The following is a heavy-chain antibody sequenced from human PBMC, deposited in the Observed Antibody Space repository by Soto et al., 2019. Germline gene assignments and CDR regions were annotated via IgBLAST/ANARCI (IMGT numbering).Heavy chain of an antibody. J-gene: IGHJ4*02. CDR1: GGSFSGYY. CDR2: INHSGST. V-gene: IGHV4-34*01. Sequence: PSETLSLTCAVYGGSFSGYYWSWIRQPPGKGLEWIGEINHSGSTNYNPSLKSRVTISVDTSKNQFSLKLSSVTAADTAVYYCARGRYGDYGYWGKGTLVTVSS. CDR3: ARGRYGDYGY. D-gene: IGHD4-17*01.